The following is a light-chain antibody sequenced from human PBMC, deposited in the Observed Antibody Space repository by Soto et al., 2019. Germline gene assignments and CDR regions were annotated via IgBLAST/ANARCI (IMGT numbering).Light chain of an antibody. CDR3: GSYTTSSNYV. J-gene: IGLJ1*01. CDR2: DVS. Sequence: QSVLTQPASVSGSPGQSITISCTGTISDVGSYNYVSWYQQCPGKAPKLMIYDVSTRPSGVSDRFSGSKSGNTASLTISGLRAEDEADYYCGSYTTSSNYVFGTGTKLTVL. V-gene: IGLV2-14*03. CDR1: ISDVGSYNY.